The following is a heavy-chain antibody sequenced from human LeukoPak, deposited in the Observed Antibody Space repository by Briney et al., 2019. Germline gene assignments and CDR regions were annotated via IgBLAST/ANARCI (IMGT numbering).Heavy chain of an antibody. V-gene: IGHV4-59*12. CDR3: ARDHPYYYDSSGYSFNWFDP. D-gene: IGHD3-22*01. J-gene: IGHJ5*02. CDR1: GGSISSYY. CDR2: IYYSGST. Sequence: SETLSLTCTVSGGSISSYYWSWIRQPPGKGLEWIGYIYYSGSTNYNPSLKSRVTISVDTSKNQFSLKLSSVTAADTAVYYCARDHPYYYDSSGYSFNWFDPWGQGTLVTVSS.